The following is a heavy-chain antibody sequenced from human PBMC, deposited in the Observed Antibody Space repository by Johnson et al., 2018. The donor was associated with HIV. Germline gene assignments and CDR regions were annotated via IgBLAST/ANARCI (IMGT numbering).Heavy chain of an antibody. J-gene: IGHJ3*02. D-gene: IGHD3-22*01. Sequence: VQVVESGGGLVQPGRSLRLSCAASGFTFDDYAMHWVRQAPGKGLEWVSGISWNSGSIGYADSVKGRFTISRDNSKNTLYLQMNSLRAEDTAVYYCAKEIGQYYYESSGYAFDIWGQGTMVTVSS. CDR2: ISWNSGSI. CDR3: AKEIGQYYYESSGYAFDI. CDR1: GFTFDDYA. V-gene: IGHV3-9*01.